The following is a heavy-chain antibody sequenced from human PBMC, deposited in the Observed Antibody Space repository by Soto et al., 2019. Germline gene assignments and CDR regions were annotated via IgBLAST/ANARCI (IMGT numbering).Heavy chain of an antibody. Sequence: SLRLSCAASGFTFSSYAMHWVRQAPGKGLEWVAVISYDGSNKYYADFVKGRFTISRDNSKNTLYLQMNSLRAEDTAVYYCARFNIVVVPAAPAHYGMDVWGQGTTVTVSS. D-gene: IGHD2-2*01. CDR1: GFTFSSYA. J-gene: IGHJ6*02. CDR3: ARFNIVVVPAAPAHYGMDV. CDR2: ISYDGSNK. V-gene: IGHV3-30-3*01.